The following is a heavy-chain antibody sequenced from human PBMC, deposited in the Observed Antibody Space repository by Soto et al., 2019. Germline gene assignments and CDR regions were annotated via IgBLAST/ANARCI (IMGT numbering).Heavy chain of an antibody. Sequence: PSETLSLTCAVSGGSISSSNWWSWVRQPPGKGLEWIGEIYHSGSTNYNPSLKSRVTISVDKSKNQFSLKLSSVTAADTAVYYCARGPVVDATLGLNWFDPWGQGTLVTVYS. V-gene: IGHV4-4*02. CDR1: GGSISSSNW. J-gene: IGHJ5*02. CDR3: ARGPVVDATLGLNWFDP. D-gene: IGHD2-15*01. CDR2: IYHSGST.